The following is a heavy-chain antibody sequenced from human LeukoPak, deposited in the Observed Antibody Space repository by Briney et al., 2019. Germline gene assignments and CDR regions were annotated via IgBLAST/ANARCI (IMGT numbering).Heavy chain of an antibody. CDR3: ATGLAQQLVGDAFDI. Sequence: ASVSVSCKVSGYTLTELSMHWVRQAPGKGLEWRGGFDPVYGETIYAQKFQGRVTITEHTSTDTDYMELSSLSSEDTAVYYCATGLAQQLVGDAFDIWGQGTMVTVSS. D-gene: IGHD6-13*01. CDR2: FDPVYGET. CDR1: GYTLTELS. V-gene: IGHV1-24*01. J-gene: IGHJ3*02.